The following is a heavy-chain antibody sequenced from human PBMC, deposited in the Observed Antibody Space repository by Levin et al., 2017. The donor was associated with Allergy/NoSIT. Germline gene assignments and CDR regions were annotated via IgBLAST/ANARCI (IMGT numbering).Heavy chain of an antibody. CDR1: GFTFRSYS. Sequence: GGSLRLSCATSGFTFRSYSMSWVRQAPGKGLEWVAGIASYGDERYYADSVKGRFTISRDASENTLFLQMTSLTAEDTALYYCAAAYYVDTSGFDYWGQGTQVKVSS. D-gene: IGHD3-22*01. CDR3: AAAYYVDTSGFDY. J-gene: IGHJ4*02. CDR2: IASYGDER. V-gene: IGHV3-23*01.